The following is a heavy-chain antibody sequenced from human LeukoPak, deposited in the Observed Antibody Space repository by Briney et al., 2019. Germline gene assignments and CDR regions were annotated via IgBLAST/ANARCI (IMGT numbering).Heavy chain of an antibody. CDR2: IYAGGGT. CDR1: GFTVSTNY. Sequence: GGSLRLSRAASGFTVSTNYMTWVRQAPGKGLEWLSIIYAGGGTSYADSVKGRFTISRDNSENTLYLQVNSLRPEDTAVYYCARRAPGTTATFDYWGQGTLVTVSA. D-gene: IGHD1-1*01. V-gene: IGHV3-53*01. J-gene: IGHJ4*02. CDR3: ARRAPGTTATFDY.